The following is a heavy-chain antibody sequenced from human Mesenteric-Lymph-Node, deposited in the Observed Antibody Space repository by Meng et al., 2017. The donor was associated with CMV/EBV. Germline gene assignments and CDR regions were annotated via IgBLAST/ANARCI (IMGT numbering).Heavy chain of an antibody. CDR1: GFTFSSYW. CDR2: IKQDGSEK. D-gene: IGHD4-17*01. J-gene: IGHJ6*02. V-gene: IGHV3-7*01. Sequence: GESLKISCAASGFTFSSYWMHWVRQAPGKGLEWVANIKQDGSEKYYVDSVKGRFTISRDNAKNSLYLQMNSLRAEDTAVYYCARVDRPSLYTVTSYYYYYGMDVWGQGTTVTVSS. CDR3: ARVDRPSLYTVTSYYYYYGMDV.